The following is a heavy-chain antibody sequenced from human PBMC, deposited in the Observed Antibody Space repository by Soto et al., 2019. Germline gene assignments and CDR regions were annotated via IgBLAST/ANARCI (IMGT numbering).Heavy chain of an antibody. V-gene: IGHV4-30-4*01. CDR2: IYYSGST. CDR3: AGDFWSVYFGMDV. J-gene: IGHJ6*02. D-gene: IGHD3-3*01. Sequence: SETLSLTCTVSGGSISSGDYYWSWIRQPPGKGLEWIGYIYYSGSTYYNPSLKSRVTISVDTSKNQFSLKLSSVTAADTAVYYCAGDFWSVYFGMDVWGQGTTVTVSS. CDR1: GGSISSGDYY.